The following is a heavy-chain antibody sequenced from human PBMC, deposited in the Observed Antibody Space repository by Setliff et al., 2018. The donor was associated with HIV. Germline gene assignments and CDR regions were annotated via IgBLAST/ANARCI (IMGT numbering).Heavy chain of an antibody. CDR2: IIPISGTV. D-gene: IGHD2-2*01. CDR3: ARDFGGYCSSMSCPGLFDP. Sequence: SVKVSCKGSGGTFSSYAISWVRQAPGQGLEWMGGIIPISGTVNYAQKFWGRVTITTHESTSTAYMELSSLRSEDTAVYYCARDFGGYCSSMSCPGLFDPWGQGTLVTVS. V-gene: IGHV1-69*05. J-gene: IGHJ5*02. CDR1: GGTFSSYA.